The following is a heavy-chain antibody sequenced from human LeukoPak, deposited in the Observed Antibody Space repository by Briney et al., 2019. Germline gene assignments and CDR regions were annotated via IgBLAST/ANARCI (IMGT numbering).Heavy chain of an antibody. CDR2: MYNGGTT. CDR3: AREIRGVPLFYFDY. J-gene: IGHJ4*02. V-gene: IGHV4-4*07. D-gene: IGHD3-10*01. CDR1: GGSLKNYY. Sequence: SETLSLTCAVSGGSLKNYYWSWIRQPAGKGLEWIGRMYNGGTTLYNPSLKSRVTMSLDTSKNSFSLRLNSVTAADTAIYYCAREIRGVPLFYFDYWGQGIVVTVSS.